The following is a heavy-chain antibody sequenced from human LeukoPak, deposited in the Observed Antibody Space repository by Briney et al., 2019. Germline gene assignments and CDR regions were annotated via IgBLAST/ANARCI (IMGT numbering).Heavy chain of an antibody. CDR1: GFTFSSYA. J-gene: IGHJ4*02. D-gene: IGHD3-22*01. V-gene: IGHV3-23*01. Sequence: GGSLRLSCAASGFTFSSYAMSWVRQAPGKGLEWVSSISGSGHSTYYADSVKGRLTISRDNSKNTLYLQMNSLRAEDTAVFYCAIHYYDSSGHLDSWGQGTQVTVSS. CDR2: ISGSGHST. CDR3: AIHYYDSSGHLDS.